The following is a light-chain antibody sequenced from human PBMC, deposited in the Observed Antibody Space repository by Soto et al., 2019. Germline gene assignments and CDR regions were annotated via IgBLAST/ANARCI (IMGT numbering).Light chain of an antibody. Sequence: EIVLTQSPGTLSLSPGESATLSCRASQYVSVRFLAWYQQKPGQAPRLLIYGASDRATGMPDRFTGSGSGTDFTLTINRLEPEDFAVYFCQQYGSSPQTFGQGTKGEIK. CDR1: QYVSVRF. V-gene: IGKV3-20*01. CDR2: GAS. J-gene: IGKJ1*01. CDR3: QQYGSSPQT.